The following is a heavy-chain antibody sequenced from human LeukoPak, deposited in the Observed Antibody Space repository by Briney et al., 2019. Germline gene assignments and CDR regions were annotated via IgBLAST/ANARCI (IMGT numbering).Heavy chain of an antibody. V-gene: IGHV2-5*02. D-gene: IGHD3-22*01. CDR3: AHLYFYNSGGYSRAFDY. CDR2: IYWDDEK. Sequence: SGPTLVKPTQTLTLTCTFSGFSLTTNGVGVGWIRQPPGKALEGLALIYWDDEKRYSPSLRTRLTITKDTSKSQVVLTLTNMDPVDTATYYCAHLYFYNSGGYSRAFDYWGQGTLLTVSS. J-gene: IGHJ4*02. CDR1: GFSLTTNGVG.